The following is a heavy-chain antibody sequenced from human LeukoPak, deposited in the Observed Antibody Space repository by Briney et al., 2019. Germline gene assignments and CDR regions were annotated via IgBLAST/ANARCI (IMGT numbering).Heavy chain of an antibody. Sequence: GGSLRLSCAASGFTFSSHWMSWIRQAPGKGLEWVAHIKEDGTVKYYVDSVKGRFTVSRDNAKNSLSLQMTSLRGDDTAVYYCASLGGDSGSYTPDYWGQGTLVTVSS. CDR1: GFTFSSHW. J-gene: IGHJ4*02. D-gene: IGHD3-10*01. V-gene: IGHV3-7*01. CDR3: ASLGGDSGSYTPDY. CDR2: IKEDGTVK.